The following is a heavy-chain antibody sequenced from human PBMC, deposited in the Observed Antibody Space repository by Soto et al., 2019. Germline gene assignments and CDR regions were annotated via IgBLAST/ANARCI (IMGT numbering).Heavy chain of an antibody. V-gene: IGHV1-3*01. J-gene: IGHJ4*02. D-gene: IGHD6-19*01. CDR2: INAGNGNA. CDR3: ARDRYSSGWYRIDY. Sequence: ASVKVSCKASGYTFTSYAMHWVRQAPGQRLEWMGWINAGNGNAKYSQKFQGRVTITRDTSANTAYMELSSLRSEDTAVYYCARDRYSSGWYRIDYWGQGTLVTVSS. CDR1: GYTFTSYA.